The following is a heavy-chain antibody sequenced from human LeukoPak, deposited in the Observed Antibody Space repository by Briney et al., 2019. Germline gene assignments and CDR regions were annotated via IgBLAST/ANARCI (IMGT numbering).Heavy chain of an antibody. V-gene: IGHV4-34*01. CDR1: GGSFSGYY. CDR3: ARGHPMVRGVIIRTQNYFAY. Sequence: PSETLSLTCAVYGGSFSGYYWSWIRQPPGKGLEWIGEINHSGSTNYNPSLKSRVTISVDTSKNQFSLKLSSVTAADTAVYYCARGHPMVRGVIIRTQNYFAYWGQGTLVTVSS. D-gene: IGHD3-10*01. CDR2: INHSGST. J-gene: IGHJ4*02.